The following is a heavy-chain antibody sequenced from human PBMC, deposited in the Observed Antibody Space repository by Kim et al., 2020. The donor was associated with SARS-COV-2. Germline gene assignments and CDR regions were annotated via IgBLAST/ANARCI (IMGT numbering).Heavy chain of an antibody. D-gene: IGHD3-10*01. V-gene: IGHV3-21*01. CDR3: AREKLELLWFGELLEGFDY. Sequence: GGSLRLSCAASGFTFSSYSMNWVRQAPGKGLEWVSSISSSSSYIYYADSVKGRFTISRDNAKNSLYLQMNSLRAEDTAVYYCAREKLELLWFGELLEGFDYWGQGTLVTVSS. CDR1: GFTFSSYS. CDR2: ISSSSSYI. J-gene: IGHJ4*02.